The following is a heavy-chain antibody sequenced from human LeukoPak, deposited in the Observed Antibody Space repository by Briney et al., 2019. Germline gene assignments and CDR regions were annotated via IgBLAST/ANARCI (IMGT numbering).Heavy chain of an antibody. V-gene: IGHV4-59*01. CDR3: ARVRDFDY. J-gene: IGHJ4*02. Sequence: PSETLSLTCTVSGGSISSYYWSWIRQPPGKGLEWIGYIYYSGSTNYNPSLKSRVTISVDTSKNQFSLKLSSVTAADTAVYYCARVRDFDYWGQGTLVTVSS. CDR1: GGSISSYY. CDR2: IYYSGST.